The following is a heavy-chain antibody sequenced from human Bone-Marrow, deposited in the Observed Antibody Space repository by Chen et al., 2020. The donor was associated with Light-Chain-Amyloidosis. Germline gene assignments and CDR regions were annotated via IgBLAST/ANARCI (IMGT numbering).Heavy chain of an antibody. V-gene: IGHV3-74*01. CDR3: ARGGLDHAFDV. CDR2: INNDGSGT. J-gene: IGHJ3*01. Sequence: EVQLVGSGGGLVQPGGSLGLSFSAPGFPFTTYWMHWVRQAPGRGLVWVSRINNDGSGTLYADSLKGRFTVSRDNARNTLYLQMNSLGAEDTAVYYCARGGLDHAFDVWGQGTRVTVSS. CDR1: GFPFTTYW. D-gene: IGHD3-9*01.